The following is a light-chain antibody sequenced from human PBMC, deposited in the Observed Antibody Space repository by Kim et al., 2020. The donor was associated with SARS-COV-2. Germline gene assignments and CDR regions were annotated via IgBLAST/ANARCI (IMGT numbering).Light chain of an antibody. CDR3: QVWDSSSDHVI. CDR2: DDS. J-gene: IGLJ2*01. Sequence: SYVLTQPPSVSVAPGKTANIACGGSYIGSKSVHWYQQKPGQAPVLIVYDDSDRPSGIPERFSGSNSGKTATLTISRVEAGDEADYYCQVWDSSSDHVIFGGGTQLTVL. V-gene: IGLV3-21*03. CDR1: YIGSKS.